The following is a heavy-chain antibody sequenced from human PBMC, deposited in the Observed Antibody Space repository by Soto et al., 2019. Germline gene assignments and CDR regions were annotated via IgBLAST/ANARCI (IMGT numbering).Heavy chain of an antibody. CDR1: GGTFSSYA. V-gene: IGHV1-69*01. Sequence: QVQLVQSGAEVKKPGSSVTVSCKASGGTFSSYAISWVRQAPGQGLEWMGGIIPILGTANYAQMFQGRVTITAYDSTIPAYMELSGLRSEDTAVYYCASGATYCGDDCYSYVYFQYWGQGTLVNVAS. CDR2: IIPILGTA. CDR3: ASGATYCGDDCYSYVYFQY. D-gene: IGHD2-21*02. J-gene: IGHJ1*01.